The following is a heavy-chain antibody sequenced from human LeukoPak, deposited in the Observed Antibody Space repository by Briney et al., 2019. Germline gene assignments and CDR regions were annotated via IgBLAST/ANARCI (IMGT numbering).Heavy chain of an antibody. V-gene: IGHV1-18*01. CDR3: VRDPTAAASTDDWFDP. CDR1: GYSFSSSG. CDR2: ISAYNGNT. Sequence: ASVKVSCKASGYSFSSSGISWVRQAPGQGLEWMGWISAYNGNTNHAQKLRGRVTMTTDTSTSTAYMELRSLRSDDTAVYYCVRDPTAAASTDDWFDPWGQGTLVTVSS. J-gene: IGHJ5*02. D-gene: IGHD6-13*01.